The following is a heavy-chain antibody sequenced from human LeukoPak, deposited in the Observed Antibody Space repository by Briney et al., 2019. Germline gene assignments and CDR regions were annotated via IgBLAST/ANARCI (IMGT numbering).Heavy chain of an antibody. CDR3: ARETSQKGAHYMDV. CDR1: GGSISSGSYY. Sequence: SQTLSLTCTVSGGSISSGSYYWSWIRQPAGKGLEWIGHIYTIRSTNYNPSLKSRVTISVDTSKNQFSLKLSSVTAADTAVYYCARETSQKGAHYMDVWGKGTTVTISS. V-gene: IGHV4-61*09. CDR2: IYTIRST. J-gene: IGHJ6*03. D-gene: IGHD3-16*01.